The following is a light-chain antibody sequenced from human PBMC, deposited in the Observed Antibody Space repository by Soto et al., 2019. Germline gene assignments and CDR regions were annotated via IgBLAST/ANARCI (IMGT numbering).Light chain of an antibody. J-gene: IGLJ3*02. V-gene: IGLV2-14*01. CDR1: SSDVGGYSY. CDR2: EVS. Sequence: QSALTQPAPVSGSPGQSITISCTGSSSDVGGYSYVSWYQQHPGKAPKLMIYEVSNRPSGVSNRFSGSKSGNTASLTISGLQTEDEADYYCSSHTSSSTWVFGGGTKLTVL. CDR3: SSHTSSSTWV.